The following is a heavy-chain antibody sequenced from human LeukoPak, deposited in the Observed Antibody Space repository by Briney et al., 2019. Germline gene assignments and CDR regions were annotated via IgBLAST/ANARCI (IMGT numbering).Heavy chain of an antibody. CDR1: GFINSRNH. CDR3: GAGDRGYYRPFDY. D-gene: IGHD3-22*01. Sequence: GGSLRLSCAASGFINSRNHKNWVRQAPGKGLEWVSTISGSGGSTSYADSVKGRFTISRDNPKNTLYLQMNSLRAEGTAAYSCGAGDRGYYRPFDYWGQGTLVTVSS. CDR2: ISGSGGST. J-gene: IGHJ4*02. V-gene: IGHV3-23*01.